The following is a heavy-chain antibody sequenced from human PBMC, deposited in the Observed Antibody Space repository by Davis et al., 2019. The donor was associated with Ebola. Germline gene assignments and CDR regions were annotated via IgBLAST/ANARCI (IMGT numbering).Heavy chain of an antibody. J-gene: IGHJ4*02. D-gene: IGHD3-22*01. CDR3: AKDAMMVVAYALPDY. CDR2: IRSKANSYST. Sequence: GESLKISCAASGFTFSGSAMHWVRQASGKGLEWVGRIRSKANSYSTSYAASVKGRFTISRDDSKNTAYLQMNSLKTEDTAVYYCAKDAMMVVAYALPDYWGQGTLVTVSS. CDR1: GFTFSGSA. V-gene: IGHV3-73*01.